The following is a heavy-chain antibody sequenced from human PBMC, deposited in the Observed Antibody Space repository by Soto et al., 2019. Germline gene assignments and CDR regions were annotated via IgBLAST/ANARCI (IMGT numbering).Heavy chain of an antibody. D-gene: IGHD4-17*01. V-gene: IGHV4-38-2*01. Sequence: QVQLQESGPGLVKPSETLSLTCAVSGYSISSSYFWGWIRQPPGKGLEWIGSMYHSGNTYNNPSLKSRVTRSVDTSKNHFSLKVSSVTAADTAVYYCARGTLDTTVTPPLVYSDYWGQGTLVTVSS. CDR3: ARGTLDTTVTPPLVYSDY. CDR1: GYSISSSYF. J-gene: IGHJ4*02. CDR2: MYHSGNT.